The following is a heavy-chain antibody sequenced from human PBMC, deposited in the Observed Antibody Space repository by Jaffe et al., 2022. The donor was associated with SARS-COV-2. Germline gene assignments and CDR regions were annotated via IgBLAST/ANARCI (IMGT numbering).Heavy chain of an antibody. CDR2: ITGGGGGR. CDR3: ARDPNGDYVGAFDN. Sequence: EVQLVESGGGLVQRGGSLRLSCTASGFTFSNYAVTWVRQAPGKVLEWVSSITGGGGGRYYADSVKGRFTISRDNSQNTVFLQMNSLRAEDTARYYCARDPNGDYVGAFDNWGHGTKVTVSS. CDR1: GFTFSNYA. V-gene: IGHV3-23*04. J-gene: IGHJ3*02. D-gene: IGHD4-17*01.